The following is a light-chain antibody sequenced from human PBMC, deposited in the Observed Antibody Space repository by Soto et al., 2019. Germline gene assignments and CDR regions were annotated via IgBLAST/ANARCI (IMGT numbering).Light chain of an antibody. J-gene: IGLJ1*01. CDR3: SSYTGSNTLEV. V-gene: IGLV2-14*01. CDR2: EVS. CDR1: SSDVGGYSY. Sequence: QSALTQPASVSGSPGQSITISCTGTSSDVGGYSYVSWYQQHPGKTPKLMIYEVSNRPSGVSHRFSGSKSGNTASLAISGLQTEDEADYYCSSYTGSNTLEVFGPGTKVTVL.